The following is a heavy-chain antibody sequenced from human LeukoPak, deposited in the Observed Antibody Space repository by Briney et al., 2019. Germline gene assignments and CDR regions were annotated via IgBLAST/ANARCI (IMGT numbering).Heavy chain of an antibody. Sequence: GGSLRLSCAASGFTFSSYAMHWVRQAPGKGLEWVAAISYDGSNKYYADSVKGRFTTSRDNSKNTLYLQMNSLRAEDTAVYYCARTVGATIDAFDIWGQGTMVTVSS. CDR3: ARTVGATIDAFDI. CDR1: GFTFSSYA. D-gene: IGHD1-26*01. V-gene: IGHV3-30*04. CDR2: ISYDGSNK. J-gene: IGHJ3*02.